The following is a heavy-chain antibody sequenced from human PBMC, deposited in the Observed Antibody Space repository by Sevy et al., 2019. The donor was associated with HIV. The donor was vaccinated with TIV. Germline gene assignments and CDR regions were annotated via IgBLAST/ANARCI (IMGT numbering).Heavy chain of an antibody. Sequence: SETLSLTCTVSGGSISSGAYYWSWIRQHPGKGLEWIGYMHYSGTTYYNPSLKSRLNISVDTSKNQFSLKLSSVTAADTALYYCARAHRFCGGVCYWYFDYWGQGTLVTVSS. V-gene: IGHV4-31*03. D-gene: IGHD2-21*02. CDR2: MHYSGTT. CDR3: ARAHRFCGGVCYWYFDY. J-gene: IGHJ4*02. CDR1: GGSISSGAYY.